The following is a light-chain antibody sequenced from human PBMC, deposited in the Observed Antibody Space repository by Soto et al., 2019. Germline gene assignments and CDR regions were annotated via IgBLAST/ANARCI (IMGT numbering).Light chain of an antibody. V-gene: IGLV2-23*02. CDR1: SSDVGSYKL. Sequence: QPVLTQPASVSGSPGQSITISCTGTSSDVGSYKLVSWYQQHPGKAPKLMIYEVTKRPSGVSNRFSGSKSGNTASLTISGLQAEDEADYYCCSYAHSATVVFGGGTQLTVL. CDR2: EVT. CDR3: CSYAHSATVV. J-gene: IGLJ2*01.